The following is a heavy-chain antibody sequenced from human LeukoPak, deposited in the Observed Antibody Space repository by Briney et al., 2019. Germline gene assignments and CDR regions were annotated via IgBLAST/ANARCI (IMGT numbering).Heavy chain of an antibody. D-gene: IGHD3-10*01. CDR1: AGSISSYY. CDR3: ARERGGSGNYYSPFDY. Sequence: SETLSLTCTVSAGSISSYYWSWIRQPAGKGLELIGRFYTSGNTKYNPSLESRVTMSVDTSKNQFSLKLSSVTAADTAVYYCARERGGSGNYYSPFDYWGQGTLVSVSS. J-gene: IGHJ4*02. CDR2: FYTSGNT. V-gene: IGHV4-4*07.